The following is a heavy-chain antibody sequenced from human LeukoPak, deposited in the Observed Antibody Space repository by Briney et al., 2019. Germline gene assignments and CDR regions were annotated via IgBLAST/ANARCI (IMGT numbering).Heavy chain of an antibody. CDR3: AKVKNYWYSEN. Sequence: GGSLRLSCAASGFPFSTNDMTWVRQAPGKGLEWVSAISGSASGGTTYGDSVKGRFTISRDNSESTLYLQMNSLRVEDTAVYYCAKVKNYWYSENWGRGTLVTVSS. CDR2: ISGSASGGT. CDR1: GFPFSTND. D-gene: IGHD1-7*01. V-gene: IGHV3-23*01. J-gene: IGHJ4*02.